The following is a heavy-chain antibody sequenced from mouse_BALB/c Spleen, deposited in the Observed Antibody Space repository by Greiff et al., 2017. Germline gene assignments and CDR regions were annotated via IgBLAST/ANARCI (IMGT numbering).Heavy chain of an antibody. CDR1: GFAFSSYD. V-gene: IGHV5-12-1*01. CDR2: ISSGGGST. CDR3: ARYDYAGLATDY. J-gene: IGHJ4*01. Sequence: EVQVVESGGGLVKPGGSLKLSCAASGFAFSSYDMSWVRQTPEKRLEWVAYISSGGGSTYYPDTVKGRFTISRDNAKNTLYLQMSSLKSEDTAMYYCARYDYAGLATDYWGQGTSVTVSS. D-gene: IGHD2-4*01.